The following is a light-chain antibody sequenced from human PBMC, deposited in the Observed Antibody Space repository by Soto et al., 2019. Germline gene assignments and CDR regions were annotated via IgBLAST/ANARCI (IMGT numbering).Light chain of an antibody. CDR2: KAS. CDR1: QTISSW. CDR3: QHYNSYSEA. J-gene: IGKJ1*01. V-gene: IGKV1-5*03. Sequence: DIQMTQSPSTLSGSVGDRVTITCRASQTISSWLAWYQQKPGKAPKLLIYKASTLKSGVPSRFSDSGSGTEFTLTISSRQPDDFATYCCQHYNSYSEAFGQGTKVELK.